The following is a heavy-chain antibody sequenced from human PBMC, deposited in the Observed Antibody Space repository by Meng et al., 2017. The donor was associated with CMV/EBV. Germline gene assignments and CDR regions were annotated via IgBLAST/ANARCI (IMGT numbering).Heavy chain of an antibody. CDR3: ARDGRVGATTGDY. D-gene: IGHD1-26*01. V-gene: IGHV3-30*04. J-gene: IGHJ4*02. Sequence: GGSLRLSCAASGFTLSTYTMHWVRQAPGKGLEWVAAFLYDGSDEYYADSVKGRFTISRDNIKNTLFLQMNSLRAEDTAVYYCARDGRVGATTGDYWGQGTLVTVSS. CDR1: GFTLSTYT. CDR2: FLYDGSDE.